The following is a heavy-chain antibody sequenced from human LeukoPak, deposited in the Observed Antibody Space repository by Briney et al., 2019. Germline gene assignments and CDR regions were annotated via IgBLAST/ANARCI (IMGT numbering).Heavy chain of an antibody. CDR1: GFTFSNAW. J-gene: IGHJ4*02. CDR3: ARGRFYYGSGSYYNY. Sequence: GSLRLSCAASGFTFSNAWMSWIRQPPGKGLEWIGEINHSGSTNYNPSLKSRVTISVDTSKNQFSLKLSSVTAADTAVYYCARGRFYYGSGSYYNYWGQGTLVTVSS. V-gene: IGHV4-34*01. D-gene: IGHD3-10*01. CDR2: INHSGST.